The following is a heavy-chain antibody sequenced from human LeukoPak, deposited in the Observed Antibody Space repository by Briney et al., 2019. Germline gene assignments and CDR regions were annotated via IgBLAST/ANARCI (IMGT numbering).Heavy chain of an antibody. V-gene: IGHV4-59*01. CDR2: IYYSGST. CDR3: ANFAAAGVDY. D-gene: IGHD6-13*01. J-gene: IGHJ4*02. CDR1: GGPISSYY. Sequence: SETLSLTCTVSGGPISSYYWRWLRQPPGKGLEWIGYIYYSGSTNYNPSLKSRVTISVDTSKNQFSLKLSSVTAADAAVYYCANFAAAGVDYWGQGTLVTVSS.